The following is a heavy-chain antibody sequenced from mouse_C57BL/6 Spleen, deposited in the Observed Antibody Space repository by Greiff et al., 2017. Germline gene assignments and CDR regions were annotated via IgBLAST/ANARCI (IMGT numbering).Heavy chain of an antibody. D-gene: IGHD1-1*01. CDR1: GYAFSSYW. CDR2: IYPGDGDT. Sequence: QVQLQQSGAELVKPGASVKISCKASGYAFSSYWMNWVKQRPGKGLEWIGQIYPGDGDTNYNGKFKGKATLTADKSSSTAYMQLSSLTSEDSAVNFCARWDITPVVEETYYFDYWGQGTTLTVSS. CDR3: ARWDITPVVEETYYFDY. V-gene: IGHV1-80*01. J-gene: IGHJ2*01.